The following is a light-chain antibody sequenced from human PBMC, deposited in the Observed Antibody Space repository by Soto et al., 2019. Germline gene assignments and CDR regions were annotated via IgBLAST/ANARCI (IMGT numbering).Light chain of an antibody. Sequence: DIHLTQSPSTLSASVADRVTISCLASQSINKWLAWYQHKQGKAPNLLIYEVSTLHTGVPSRFSGSGYGKELSLTNDCLRTDDLATYYCQPDSGDRAMFGQGTKVDIK. V-gene: IGKV1-5*03. CDR1: QSINKW. CDR2: EVS. CDR3: QPDSGDRAM. J-gene: IGKJ1*01.